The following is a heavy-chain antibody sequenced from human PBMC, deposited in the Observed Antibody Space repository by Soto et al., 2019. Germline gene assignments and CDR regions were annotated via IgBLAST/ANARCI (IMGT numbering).Heavy chain of an antibody. Sequence: SVKVSCKASGGTFSSYAISWVRQAPGQGLEWMGGIIPIFGTANYAQKFQGRVTITADESTSTAYMELSSLRSEDTAVYYCARGVPDNYYDSSGLDYWGQGTLVTSP. J-gene: IGHJ4*02. D-gene: IGHD3-22*01. CDR2: IIPIFGTA. CDR3: ARGVPDNYYDSSGLDY. V-gene: IGHV1-69*13. CDR1: GGTFSSYA.